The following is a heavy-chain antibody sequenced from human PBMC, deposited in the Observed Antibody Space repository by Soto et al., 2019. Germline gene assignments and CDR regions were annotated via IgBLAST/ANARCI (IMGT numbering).Heavy chain of an antibody. CDR2: ISSSSSYI. J-gene: IGHJ6*02. Sequence: GGSLRLSCAASGFTFSGYWMHWVRQAPGKGLEWVSSISSSSSYIYYADSVKGRFTISRDNAKNSLYLQMNSLRAEDTAVYYCARSPYYYAGMDVWGQGTTVTVSS. D-gene: IGHD3-10*01. CDR3: ARSPYYYAGMDV. CDR1: GFTFSGYW. V-gene: IGHV3-21*01.